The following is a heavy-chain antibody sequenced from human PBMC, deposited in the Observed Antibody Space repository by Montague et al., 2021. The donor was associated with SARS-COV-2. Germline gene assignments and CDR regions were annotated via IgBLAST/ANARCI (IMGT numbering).Heavy chain of an antibody. Sequence: SETLSLTCAVYGGSFSGYYWSWIRQPPGKGLEWIGEINHSGSTNYNPSLKSRVTISVNTSKNQFSLELSSVTAADTAVYYCARALPVTTFFYSYYGMDVWGQGTTVTGSS. CDR2: INHSGST. J-gene: IGHJ6*02. CDR3: ARALPVTTFFYSYYGMDV. CDR1: GGSFSGYY. V-gene: IGHV4-34*01. D-gene: IGHD4-17*01.